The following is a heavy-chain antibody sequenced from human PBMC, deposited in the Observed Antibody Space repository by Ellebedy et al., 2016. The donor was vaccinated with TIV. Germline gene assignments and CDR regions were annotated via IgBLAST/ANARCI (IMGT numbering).Heavy chain of an antibody. V-gene: IGHV3-23*01. Sequence: PGGSLRLSCAASGFTFSSYAMSWVRQAPGKGLEWVSGMHGSGRGISYSESVKGRFIISRDNSEKMLYLQMNSLRAEDTAVYYCAKDAREKAQISWEHDSWGQGTLVTVSS. CDR3: AKDAREKAQISWEHDS. CDR2: MHGSGRGI. CDR1: GFTFSSYA. J-gene: IGHJ4*02. D-gene: IGHD1/OR15-1a*01.